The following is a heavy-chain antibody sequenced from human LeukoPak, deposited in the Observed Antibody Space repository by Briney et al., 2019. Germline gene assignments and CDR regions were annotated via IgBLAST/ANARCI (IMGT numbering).Heavy chain of an antibody. J-gene: IGHJ4*02. V-gene: IGHV2-5*01. D-gene: IGHD1-26*01. Sequence: SGPTLVNPTQTLTLTCTFSGFSLTTNGMGVGWIRQPPGKALEWLALIYWNDDKRYSPSLKSRLTITNATYRNQVVLTMTNMDPVDTATYYCAHRKGGSYRTPDFDYWGQGTLVNVSS. CDR1: GFSLTTNGMG. CDR3: AHRKGGSYRTPDFDY. CDR2: IYWNDDK.